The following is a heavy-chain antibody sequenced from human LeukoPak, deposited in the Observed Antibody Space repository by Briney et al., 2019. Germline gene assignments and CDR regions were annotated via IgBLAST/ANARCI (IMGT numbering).Heavy chain of an antibody. V-gene: IGHV3-64*01. CDR3: ARASGYGHYDSSGPRGFDY. D-gene: IGHD3-22*01. J-gene: IGHJ4*02. CDR2: ISSNGGST. Sequence: GGSLRLSCAASGFTFSSYAMHWVRQAPGKGLEYVSAISSNGGSTYYANSVKGRFTISRDNSKNTLYLQMGSLRAEDMAVYYCARASGYGHYDSSGPRGFDYWGQGTLVTVSS. CDR1: GFTFSSYA.